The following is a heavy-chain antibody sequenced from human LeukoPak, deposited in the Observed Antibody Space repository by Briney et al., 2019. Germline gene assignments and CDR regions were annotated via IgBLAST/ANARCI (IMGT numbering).Heavy chain of an antibody. Sequence: GSVKVSCKASGYTFTSDSISWVRQAPGQGLEWMGWISAYNGNTNYAQKLQGRVTMTTDTSTSTPYMKLRSLRSDDSAVYYCARVPYDYGDYANDYWGQGTLVTVSS. D-gene: IGHD4-17*01. V-gene: IGHV1-18*01. CDR3: ARVPYDYGDYANDY. CDR2: ISAYNGNT. J-gene: IGHJ4*02. CDR1: GYTFTSDS.